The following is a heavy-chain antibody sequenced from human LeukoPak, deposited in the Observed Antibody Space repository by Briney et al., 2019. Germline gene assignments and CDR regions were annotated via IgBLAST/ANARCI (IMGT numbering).Heavy chain of an antibody. V-gene: IGHV3-48*03. J-gene: IGHJ4*02. CDR2: ISSSGSTI. CDR1: GCTFSSYE. Sequence: PGGSLRLSCAASGCTFSSYEMNWVRQAPGKGLEWVSYISSSGSTIYYADSVKGRLTISRDNAKNSLYLQMNSLRAEDTAVYYYARGDSGSYYFDYWGQGTLVTVSS. CDR3: ARGDSGSYYFDY. D-gene: IGHD1-26*01.